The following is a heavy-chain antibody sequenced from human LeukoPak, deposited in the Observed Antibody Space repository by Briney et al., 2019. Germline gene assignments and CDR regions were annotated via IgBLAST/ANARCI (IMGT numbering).Heavy chain of an antibody. CDR2: ISGNGGST. CDR1: GFTFSSYA. J-gene: IGHJ5*02. V-gene: IGHV3-64D*06. Sequence: GGSLRLSCSASGFTFSSYAMHWVRQAPGKGLEYVSAISGNGGSTYYADSVKGRFTISRDNSKNTLYLQMSSLRAEDTAVYYCVKERALYYDILTGYYRERWFDPWGQGTLVTVSS. D-gene: IGHD3-9*01. CDR3: VKERALYYDILTGYYRERWFDP.